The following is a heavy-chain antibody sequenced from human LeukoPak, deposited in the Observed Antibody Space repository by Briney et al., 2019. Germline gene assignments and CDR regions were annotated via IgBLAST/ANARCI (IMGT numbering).Heavy chain of an antibody. CDR2: IYYSGST. V-gene: IGHV4-59*01. Sequence: SETLSLTCTVSGGSISSYYWSWIRQPPGKGLEWIGYIYYSGSTSYNPSLESRVTISVDTSKNQFSLRLSSVTAADTAVYFCARGGLPYSSPIVYWGQGTLVTVSS. J-gene: IGHJ4*02. CDR3: ARGGLPYSSPIVY. D-gene: IGHD1-26*01. CDR1: GGSISSYY.